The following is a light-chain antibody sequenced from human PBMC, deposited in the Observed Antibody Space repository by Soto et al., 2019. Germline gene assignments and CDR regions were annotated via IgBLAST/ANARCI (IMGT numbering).Light chain of an antibody. CDR1: QSVSGN. CDR2: GAS. Sequence: EVVMTQSPGTLSVSPGERASLSCRASQSVSGNLAWYQQTPGQAPRLLIHGASTRATGIPARFSGSGSGTEFTLTISSLQSEDFAFYYCQQYKNWPLTFGGGTKVEIK. J-gene: IGKJ4*01. CDR3: QQYKNWPLT. V-gene: IGKV3-15*01.